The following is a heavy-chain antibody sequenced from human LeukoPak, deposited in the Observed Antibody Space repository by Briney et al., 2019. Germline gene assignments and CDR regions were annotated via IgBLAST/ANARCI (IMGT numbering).Heavy chain of an antibody. V-gene: IGHV4-61*09. CDR1: GGSISSGSYY. CDR3: ARDGGNYYYYMDV. CDR2: IYTSGST. Sequence: SETLSLTCTVSGGSISSGSYYWSWIRQPAGKGLEWIGHIYTSGSTNYNPSLKSRVTISVDTSKNQFSLKLSSVTAADTAVYYCARDGGNYYYYMDVWGKGTTVTVSS. J-gene: IGHJ6*03. D-gene: IGHD3-3*01.